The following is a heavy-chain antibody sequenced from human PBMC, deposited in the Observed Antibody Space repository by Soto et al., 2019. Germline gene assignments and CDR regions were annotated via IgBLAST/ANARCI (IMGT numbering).Heavy chain of an antibody. J-gene: IGHJ4*02. CDR1: GGSISSYY. D-gene: IGHD3-10*01. Sequence: PSETLSLTCTVSGGSISSYYWSWIRQPPGKGLEWIGYIYYSGSTNYNPSLKSRVTISVDTSKNQFSLKLSSVTAADTAVYYCARHHYVDGEAYFAYWGQGTLVTVSS. CDR2: IYYSGST. CDR3: ARHHYVDGEAYFAY. V-gene: IGHV4-59*08.